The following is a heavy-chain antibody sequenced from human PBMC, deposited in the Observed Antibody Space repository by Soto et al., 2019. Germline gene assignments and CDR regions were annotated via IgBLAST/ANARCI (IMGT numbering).Heavy chain of an antibody. Sequence: LKISCEGSGYIFTNYWIGWVRQMPGKGLEWMGIVNPDDSTTTYSQSFQGQVIISADKSVRSAYLQWSSLKDSDTATYYCVRRFCSGTSCRFNWFDPWGQGTLVTVSS. CDR3: VRRFCSGTSCRFNWFDP. CDR1: GYIFTNYW. D-gene: IGHD2-2*01. V-gene: IGHV5-51*01. J-gene: IGHJ5*02. CDR2: VNPDDSTT.